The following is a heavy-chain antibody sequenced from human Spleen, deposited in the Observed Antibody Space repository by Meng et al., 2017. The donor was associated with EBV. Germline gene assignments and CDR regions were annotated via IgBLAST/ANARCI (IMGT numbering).Heavy chain of an antibody. CDR1: GGTFSSDA. D-gene: IGHD4-17*01. CDR3: AGGAADDYGDYSAFDS. V-gene: IGHV1-69*01. CDR2: ILPSTT. J-gene: IGHJ4*02. Sequence: QVQLVQSGAGVKKPGFSVKVSCKASGGTFSSDALSWVRQAPGQRLGWMGGILPSTTNYAQKFRGRVTITADESTTTAYMELSSLKSEDTAVYFCAGGAADDYGDYSAFDSWGQGTLVTVSS.